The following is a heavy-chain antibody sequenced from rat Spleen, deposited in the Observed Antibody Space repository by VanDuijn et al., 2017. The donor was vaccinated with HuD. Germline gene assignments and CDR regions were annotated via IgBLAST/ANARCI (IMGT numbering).Heavy chain of an antibody. D-gene: IGHD5-1*01. V-gene: IGHV5-25*01. CDR1: GFTFSNYY. Sequence: EVQLVESGGGLVQPGRSMKLSCAASGFTFSNYYMAWVRQAPTKGLEWVASISSGGGNTYYRDSVKGRFTISRDNAKSTLYLQMDSLRSEDTATYYCVRLLGAPDWYFDFWGPGAMVTVSS. J-gene: IGHJ1*01. CDR3: VRLLGAPDWYFDF. CDR2: ISSGGGNT.